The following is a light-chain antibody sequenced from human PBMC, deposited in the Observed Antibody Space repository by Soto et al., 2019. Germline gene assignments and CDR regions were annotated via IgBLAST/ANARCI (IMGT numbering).Light chain of an antibody. CDR3: LQHDSYPRT. J-gene: IGKJ3*01. CDR2: TTS. V-gene: IGKV1-17*03. Sequence: DIQMTQSPSAMSASVGDRVTITCRASQNIGSSLAWFQQKPGKVPKRLIHTTSTLEGGVPSRFSGSGSVTEFPLTISSLQPEDFATYYCLQHDSYPRTFGPGTKVDIK. CDR1: QNIGSS.